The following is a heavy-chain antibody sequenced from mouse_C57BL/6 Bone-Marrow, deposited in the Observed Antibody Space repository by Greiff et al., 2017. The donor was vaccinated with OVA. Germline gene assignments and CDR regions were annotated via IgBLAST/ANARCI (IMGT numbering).Heavy chain of an antibody. V-gene: IGHV14-4*01. D-gene: IGHD1-1*01. J-gene: IGHJ1*03. Sequence: EVQLQQSGAELVRPGASVKLSCTASGFNIKDDYMHWVKQRPEQGLEWIGWIDPENGDTEYASKFQGKATITADTSSNTAYLQLSSLTSEDTAVYYFTPITTVVATDWYFDVWGTGTTVTVSS. CDR2: IDPENGDT. CDR3: TPITTVVATDWYFDV. CDR1: GFNIKDDY.